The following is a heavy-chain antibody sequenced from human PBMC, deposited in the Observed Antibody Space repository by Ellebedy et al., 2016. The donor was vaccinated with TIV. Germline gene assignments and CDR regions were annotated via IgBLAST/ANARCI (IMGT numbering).Heavy chain of an antibody. Sequence: PGGSLRLPCAASGFTVTTNYMNWVRQAPGKGLEWVSVIFSAADGGETHYADSVKGRFTISRDSSKNTLYLQMNSLRAEDTAVYYCARDAAGNGDKLDYWGQGALVTVSS. CDR1: GFTVTTNY. D-gene: IGHD4-23*01. CDR2: IFSAADGGET. V-gene: IGHV3-53*01. J-gene: IGHJ4*02. CDR3: ARDAAGNGDKLDY.